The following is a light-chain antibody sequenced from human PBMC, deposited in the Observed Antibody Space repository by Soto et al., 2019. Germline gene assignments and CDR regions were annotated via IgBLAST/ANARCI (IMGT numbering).Light chain of an antibody. Sequence: DIQMTQSPSTLSASVGDRVTITCRASQNINIWLAWYQQKPGKAPKLLIFDASSLESGVPSRFSGSGSGTEFTLTISSLQPDDFATYYCRQYNSYPWTFGQGTKVDIK. J-gene: IGKJ1*01. CDR2: DAS. CDR3: RQYNSYPWT. V-gene: IGKV1-5*01. CDR1: QNINIW.